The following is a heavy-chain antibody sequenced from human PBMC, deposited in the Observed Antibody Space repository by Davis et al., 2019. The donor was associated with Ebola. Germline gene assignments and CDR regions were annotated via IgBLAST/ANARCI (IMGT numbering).Heavy chain of an antibody. CDR1: GYTFTSYG. V-gene: IGHV1-18*01. CDR3: ARVVRYCSGGRCYGDDAFDI. D-gene: IGHD2-15*01. CDR2: TNAYNGNT. J-gene: IGHJ3*02. Sequence: ASVQVSCKASGYTFTSYGITWLRQAPGQGLEWMGCTNAYNGNTNYAQKLQGRVTMTTDTSTSTAYMELRSLGSDDTAVYYCARVVRYCSGGRCYGDDAFDIWGQGTMVTVSS.